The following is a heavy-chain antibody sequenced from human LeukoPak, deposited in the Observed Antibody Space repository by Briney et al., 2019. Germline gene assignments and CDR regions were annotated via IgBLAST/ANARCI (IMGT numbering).Heavy chain of an antibody. CDR3: TFNHDYADN. CDR1: GFTCSGSA. Sequence: GGSLRLSCAASGFTCSGSAMHWVRQASGKGVEGGGRIRSRAKSYATAYGPSVRGRFHISRDDSKNTVYMQMNSLKSEDTAMYYCTFNHDYADNWGRGTQVTVSS. V-gene: IGHV3-73*01. J-gene: IGHJ4*02. CDR2: IRSRAKSYAT. D-gene: IGHD4-17*01.